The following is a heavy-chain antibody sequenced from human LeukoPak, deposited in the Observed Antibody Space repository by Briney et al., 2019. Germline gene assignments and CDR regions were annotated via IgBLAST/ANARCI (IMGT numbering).Heavy chain of an antibody. J-gene: IGHJ6*03. V-gene: IGHV3-21*01. CDR2: ISSSSSYI. CDR3: ARVGTVGYYYYMDV. D-gene: IGHD4-23*01. CDR1: GFTFSGYW. Sequence: GGSLRLSCAASGFTFSGYWMNWVRQAPGKGLEWVSSISSSSSYIYYADSVKGRFTISRDNAENSLYLQMNSLRAEDTAVYYCARVGTVGYYYYMDVWGKGTTVTVSS.